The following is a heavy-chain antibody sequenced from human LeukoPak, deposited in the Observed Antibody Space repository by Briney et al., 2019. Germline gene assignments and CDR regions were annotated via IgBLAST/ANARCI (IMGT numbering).Heavy chain of an antibody. CDR3: ARGSSSAYYYYYMDV. Sequence: ASLKVSCKAPGYTFTSYDINWVRQATGQGLEWMGWVNPNSGNTGYAQRFQGRVTMTRNTSISTAYMELSSLRSEDTAMYYCARGSSSAYYYYYMDVWGKGTTVTISS. J-gene: IGHJ6*03. CDR2: VNPNSGNT. D-gene: IGHD6-13*01. V-gene: IGHV1-8*01. CDR1: GYTFTSYD.